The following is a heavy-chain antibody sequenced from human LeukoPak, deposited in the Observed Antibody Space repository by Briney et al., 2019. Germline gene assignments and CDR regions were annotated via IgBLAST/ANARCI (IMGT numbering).Heavy chain of an antibody. Sequence: SLRLSCAASGXTFSSYSMNWVRQAPGKGLEWVSSISSSSSYIYYADSVKGRFTISRDNAKNSLYLQMNSLRAEDTAVYYCAREVADFWSGYGYWGQGTLVTVSS. D-gene: IGHD3-3*01. CDR2: ISSSSSYI. CDR1: GXTFSSYS. J-gene: IGHJ4*02. V-gene: IGHV3-21*01. CDR3: AREVADFWSGYGY.